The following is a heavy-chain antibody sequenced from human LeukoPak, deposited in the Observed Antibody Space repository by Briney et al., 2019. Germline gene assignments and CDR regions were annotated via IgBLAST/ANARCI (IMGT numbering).Heavy chain of an antibody. CDR1: GGSLTSGDYY. CDR2: IYYSGTT. V-gene: IGHV4-30-4*02. CDR3: ARFRDYYDSSGYYYDAFDI. D-gene: IGHD3-22*01. Sequence: SETLSLTCTVSGGSLTSGDYYWSWIRQPPGKGLEWIGYIYYSGTTYYNPSLKSRVTISVDTSKNQFSLKLSSVTAADTAVYYCARFRDYYDSSGYYYDAFDIWGQGTMVTVSS. J-gene: IGHJ3*02.